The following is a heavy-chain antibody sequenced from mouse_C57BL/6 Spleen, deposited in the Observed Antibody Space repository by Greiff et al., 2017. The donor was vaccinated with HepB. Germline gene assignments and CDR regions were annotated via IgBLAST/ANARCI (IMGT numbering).Heavy chain of an antibody. V-gene: IGHV1-76*01. CDR2: IYPGSGNT. CDR3: ADYGNYPWFAY. Sequence: VQLQQSGAELVRPGASVKLSCKASGYTFTDYYINWVKQRPGQGLEWIARIYPGSGNTYYNEKFKGKATLTAEKSSSTAYMQLSSLTSEDSAVYFCADYGNYPWFAYWGQGTLVTVSA. J-gene: IGHJ3*01. D-gene: IGHD2-1*01. CDR1: GYTFTDYY.